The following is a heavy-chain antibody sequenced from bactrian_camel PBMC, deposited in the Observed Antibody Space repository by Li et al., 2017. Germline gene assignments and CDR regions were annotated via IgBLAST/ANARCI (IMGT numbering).Heavy chain of an antibody. CDR3: AAARHVYRDSSYALNYQRYND. CDR1: GYTDNSYS. CDR2: IYTDVGST. J-gene: IGHJ4*01. D-gene: IGHD1*01. V-gene: IGHV3S28*01. Sequence: SGYTDNSYSMGWFRQVAGKEREAVAAIYTDVGSTHYADSVKGRFSIAQDNAANTVYLQMNSLKPDDTGVYYCAAARHVYRDSSYALNYQRYNDWGQGTQVTVS.